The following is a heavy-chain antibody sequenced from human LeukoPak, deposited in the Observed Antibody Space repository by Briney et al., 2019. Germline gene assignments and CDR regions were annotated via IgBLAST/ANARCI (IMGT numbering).Heavy chain of an antibody. CDR1: GFTFSSYA. CDR2: ISYDGSNK. J-gene: IGHJ3*02. CDR3: AREGVVTNAFEI. D-gene: IGHD5-12*01. Sequence: PGRSLRLSCTASGFTFSSYAMHWVRQAPGKGLEWVAVISYDGSNKYYADSVKGRFTISRDNSKNTLYLQMNSLRAEDTAVYYCAREGVVTNAFEIWGQGTMVTVSS. V-gene: IGHV3-30*04.